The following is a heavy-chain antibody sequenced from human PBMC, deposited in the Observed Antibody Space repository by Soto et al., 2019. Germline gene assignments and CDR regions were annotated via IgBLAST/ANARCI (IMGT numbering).Heavy chain of an antibody. CDR3: AKTGSGWYENY. Sequence: GGSLRLSCAASGFTFSSYWMHWVRQAPGKGLVWVSRINSDGGSTSYADSVKGRFTISRDNSKNTLYLQMNSLRAEDTAVYYCAKTGSGWYENYWGQGTLVTVSS. CDR2: INSDGGST. CDR1: GFTFSSYW. V-gene: IGHV3-74*01. D-gene: IGHD6-19*01. J-gene: IGHJ4*02.